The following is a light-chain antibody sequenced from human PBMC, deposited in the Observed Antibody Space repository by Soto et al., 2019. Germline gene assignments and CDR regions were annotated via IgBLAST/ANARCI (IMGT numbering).Light chain of an antibody. CDR2: GAS. Sequence: EIVLTQSPGTLSLSPGERATLSCRASQSVTSNYLAWYQQKPGQAPRLLSYGASSRATGIQDRFSGSGSGTDFTLTISRLEPEDFAVYYFQQYGSSPRTFGQGTKVEIK. J-gene: IGKJ1*01. V-gene: IGKV3-20*01. CDR3: QQYGSSPRT. CDR1: QSVTSNY.